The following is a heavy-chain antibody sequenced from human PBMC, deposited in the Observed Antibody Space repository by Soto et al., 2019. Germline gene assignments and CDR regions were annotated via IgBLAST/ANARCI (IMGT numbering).Heavy chain of an antibody. CDR2: INHSGST. CDR1: GGSFSGYY. V-gene: IGHV4-34*01. D-gene: IGHD3-3*01. J-gene: IGHJ5*02. Sequence: QVQLQQWGAGLLKPSETLSLTCAVYGGSFSGYYWSWIRQPPGKGLEWIGEINHSGSTNYNPSLKSRVTITVDTSKSQFSLKLSSVTAADTAVYYCARLADLTTGGFDPWGQGTLVTVSS. CDR3: ARLADLTTGGFDP.